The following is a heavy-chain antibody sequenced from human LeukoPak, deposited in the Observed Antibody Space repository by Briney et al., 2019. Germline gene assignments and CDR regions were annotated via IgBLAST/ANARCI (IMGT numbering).Heavy chain of an antibody. CDR2: IHYSGST. Sequence: TLSLTCAVYGGSFSGYYWSWIRQPPGKGLEWIGYIHYSGSTSYNPSLESRLTISVDPSENQFSLKLSSVTAADTAAYYCARDRGDYFGYWGQGTLVTASS. CDR1: GGSFSGYY. D-gene: IGHD3-10*01. J-gene: IGHJ4*02. V-gene: IGHV4-34*09. CDR3: ARDRGDYFGY.